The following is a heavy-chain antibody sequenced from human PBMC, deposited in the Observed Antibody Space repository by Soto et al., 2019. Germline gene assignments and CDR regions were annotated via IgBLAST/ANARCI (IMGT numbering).Heavy chain of an antibody. J-gene: IGHJ6*02. V-gene: IGHV1-18*04. Sequence: ASVKVSCKASGYTFTSYGISWVRQAPGQGLEWMGWISAYNGNTNYAQKLQGRVTMTTDTSTSTAYMELRSLRSDDTDVYYCARWLAPYYYYYYGMDVWGQGTTVTVSS. CDR3: ARWLAPYYYYYYGMDV. CDR2: ISAYNGNT. D-gene: IGHD6-19*01. CDR1: GYTFTSYG.